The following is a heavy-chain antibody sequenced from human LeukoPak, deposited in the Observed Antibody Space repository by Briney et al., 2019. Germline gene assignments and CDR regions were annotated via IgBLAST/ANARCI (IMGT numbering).Heavy chain of an antibody. V-gene: IGHV1-46*01. CDR2: INPGGGST. CDR1: GYTFTSYY. J-gene: IGHJ4*02. D-gene: IGHD6-13*01. Sequence: ASVKVSCKASGYTFTSYYMHWVRQAPGEGLEWMGIINPGGGSTSYAQKFQGRVTMTRDTSTSTVYMELSSLRSEDTAVYYCIAAAGTSDDYWGQGTLVTVSS. CDR3: IAAAGTSDDY.